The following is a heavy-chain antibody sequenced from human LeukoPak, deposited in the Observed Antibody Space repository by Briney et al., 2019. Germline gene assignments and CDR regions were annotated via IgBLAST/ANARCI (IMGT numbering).Heavy chain of an antibody. CDR1: GFTFSDYY. V-gene: IGHV3-11*01. D-gene: IGHD6-13*01. Sequence: GGSPRLSCAASGFTFSDYYMSWIRQAPGKGLEWVSYISSSGSTIYYADSVMGRFTISRDNAKNSLYLQMNSLRAEDTAVYYCAKPYSSSWGDFDYWGQGTLVTVSS. CDR3: AKPYSSSWGDFDY. CDR2: ISSSGSTI. J-gene: IGHJ4*02.